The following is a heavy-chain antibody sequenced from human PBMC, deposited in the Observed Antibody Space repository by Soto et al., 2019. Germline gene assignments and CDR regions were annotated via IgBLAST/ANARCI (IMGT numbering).Heavy chain of an antibody. CDR3: ARHGTGTTFSDY. J-gene: IGHJ4*02. D-gene: IGHD1-7*01. CDR1: GGSISSSSYY. Sequence: SETLSLTCTVSGGSISSSSYYWGWIRQPPGKGLEWIGSIYYSGSTYYNPSLKSRVTISVDTSKNQFSLKLSSVTAADTAVYYCARHGTGTTFSDYWGQGTLVTVS. CDR2: IYYSGST. V-gene: IGHV4-39*01.